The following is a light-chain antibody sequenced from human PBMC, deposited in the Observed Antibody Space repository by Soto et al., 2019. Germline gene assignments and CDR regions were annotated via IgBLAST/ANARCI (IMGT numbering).Light chain of an antibody. CDR2: SHN. CDR3: AAWDDSLSGVV. J-gene: IGLJ2*01. CDR1: SSHIGNNF. V-gene: IGLV1-47*02. Sequence: QSVLTQPPSTSGTPGQRVTISCSGSSSHIGNNFVFWYQHLPGTAPKLLIYSHNQRPSGVPDRFSGSTSGTSASLAISGLRSEDEADYYCAAWDDSLSGVVFGGGTKLTVL.